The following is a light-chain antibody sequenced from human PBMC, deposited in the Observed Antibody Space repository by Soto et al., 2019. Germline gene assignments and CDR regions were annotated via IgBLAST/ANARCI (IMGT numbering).Light chain of an antibody. CDR2: AAS. V-gene: IGKV3-20*01. CDR3: QQYGSSPKT. J-gene: IGKJ1*01. Sequence: VVTQSPDTLSVSPGERATLSCRASETVRSNLAWYQQKPGQAPRLLIYAASTRATGIPARFIGNGSGTEFTLTISRLEPEDFAVYYCQQYGSSPKTFGQGTKVDIK. CDR1: ETVRSN.